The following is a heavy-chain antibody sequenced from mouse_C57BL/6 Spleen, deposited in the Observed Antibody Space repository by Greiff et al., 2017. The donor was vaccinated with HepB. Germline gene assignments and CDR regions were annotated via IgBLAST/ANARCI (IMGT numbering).Heavy chain of an antibody. Sequence: VKLQQSGAELVRPGTSVKVSCTASGFAFTNYLIEWVQQRPGQGLEWIGVISPGSGGNNYNEKFKGKATLTADKSSSTAYMQLSSLTSEDSAVYFCAREGVQGDYFDYWGQGTTLTVSS. J-gene: IGHJ2*01. CDR1: GFAFTNYL. V-gene: IGHV1-54*01. D-gene: IGHD5-1*01. CDR3: AREGVQGDYFDY. CDR2: ISPGSGGN.